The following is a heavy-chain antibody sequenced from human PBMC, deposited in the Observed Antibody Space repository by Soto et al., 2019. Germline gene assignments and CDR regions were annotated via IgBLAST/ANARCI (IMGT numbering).Heavy chain of an antibody. CDR3: ARAPTSRLDY. CDR2: IKQDGSEK. J-gene: IGHJ4*02. Sequence: PGGSLRLSCAASGFTFSSYWMSWVRQAPGKGLEWVANIKQDGSEKYYVDSVKGRFTISRDNAKNSLYLQMTSLRSENTAVYYCARAPTSRLDYWGQGSLVTVPQ. CDR1: GFTFSSYW. V-gene: IGHV3-7*01.